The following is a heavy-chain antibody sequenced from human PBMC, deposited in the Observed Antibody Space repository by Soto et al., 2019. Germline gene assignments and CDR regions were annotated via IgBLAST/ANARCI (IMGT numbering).Heavy chain of an antibody. CDR3: AKAGGGYSFTRVRGRPFRH. J-gene: IGHJ1*01. CDR1: GYTFTSYY. Sequence: GASVKVSCKASGYTFTSYYMHWVRQAPGQGLEWMGIINPSGGSTSYAQKFQGRVTMTRDTSTSTVYMELSSLRSEDTAVYYCAKAGGGYSFTRVRGRPFRHWGQGTLVTVSS. D-gene: IGHD3-22*01. V-gene: IGHV1-46*01. CDR2: INPSGGST.